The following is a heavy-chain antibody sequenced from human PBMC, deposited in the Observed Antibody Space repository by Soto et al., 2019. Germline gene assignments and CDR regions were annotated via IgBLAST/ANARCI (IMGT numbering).Heavy chain of an antibody. Sequence: LKISCKGSGYSFTSYWISWVRQMPGKGLEWMGRIDPSDSYTNYSPSFQGHVTISADKSISTAYLQWSSLKASDTAMYYCASKYCSGGSCTPRVVPYYGMDVWGQGTTVTVSS. V-gene: IGHV5-10-1*01. CDR2: IDPSDSYT. CDR3: ASKYCSGGSCTPRVVPYYGMDV. J-gene: IGHJ6*02. D-gene: IGHD2-15*01. CDR1: GYSFTSYW.